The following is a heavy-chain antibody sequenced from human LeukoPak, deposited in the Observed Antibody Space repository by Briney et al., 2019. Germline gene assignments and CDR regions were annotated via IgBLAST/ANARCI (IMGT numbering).Heavy chain of an antibody. Sequence: GGSLRLSCGATGFTFSSYEMNWVRQAPGKGLEWVSYISSSGSVIDHADSVKGRFTISRDNAKNSLYLQMNSLRAEDTAVYYCANTKQFEYWGQGTLVTVSS. V-gene: IGHV3-48*03. CDR1: GFTFSSYE. CDR3: ANTKQFEY. CDR2: ISSSGSVI. D-gene: IGHD1-1*01. J-gene: IGHJ4*02.